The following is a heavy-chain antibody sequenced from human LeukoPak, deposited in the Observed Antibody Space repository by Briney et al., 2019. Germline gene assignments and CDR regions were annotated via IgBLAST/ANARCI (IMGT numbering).Heavy chain of an antibody. CDR3: ARTRGVIVVVPAAFNY. J-gene: IGHJ4*02. CDR1: GGSISSSSYY. D-gene: IGHD2-2*01. V-gene: IGHV4-39*01. Sequence: SETLSLTCTVSGGSISSSSYYWGWIRQPPGKGLEWIGSIYYSGSTYYNPSLKSRVTISVDTSKNQFSLKLSSVTAADTAVYYCARTRGVIVVVPAAFNYWGQGTLVTVSS. CDR2: IYYSGST.